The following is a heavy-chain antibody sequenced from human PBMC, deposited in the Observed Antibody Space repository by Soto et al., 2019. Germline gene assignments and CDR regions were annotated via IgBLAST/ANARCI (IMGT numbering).Heavy chain of an antibody. CDR1: GFTFSSYS. Sequence: GGSLRLSCAASGFTFSSYSMSWVRQAPGKGLEWVSAISGSGGSTYYADSVKGRFTIYRDNSKNTLYLQMNSLRAEDTAVYYSAKVGTAAAEDYYYSYGMDVWGQGTTVTVSS. D-gene: IGHD6-13*01. V-gene: IGHV3-23*01. CDR3: AKVGTAAAEDYYYSYGMDV. CDR2: ISGSGGST. J-gene: IGHJ6*02.